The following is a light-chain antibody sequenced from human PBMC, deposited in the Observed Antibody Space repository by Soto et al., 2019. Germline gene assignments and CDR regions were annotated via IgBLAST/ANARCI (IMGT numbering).Light chain of an antibody. CDR2: EVS. Sequence: LDKPAYVYASPGQAISISSTGTSSDVGGYDYVSWYQIHPGKAPKLMVFEVSNRPSGVSYRFSGSKSGNTASLTISGLQAEDEADYFCSSYSISIDHLFGTGTKVTV. J-gene: IGLJ1*01. CDR3: SSYSISIDHL. CDR1: SSDVGGYDY. V-gene: IGLV2-14*01.